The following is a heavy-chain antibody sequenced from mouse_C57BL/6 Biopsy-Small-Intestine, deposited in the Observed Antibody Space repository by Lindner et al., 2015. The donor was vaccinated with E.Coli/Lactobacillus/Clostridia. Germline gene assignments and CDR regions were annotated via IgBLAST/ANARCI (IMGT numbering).Heavy chain of an antibody. CDR2: ISANNGNT. V-gene: IGHV1-20*01. D-gene: IGHD2-13*01. Sequence: SVKVSCKASNYTFSSYGITWLRQAPGQGLEWMGWISANNGNTFYAHKIKGRVTMTTDTSTSTAYLELRSLRSDDTAVYYCARRYGDYSMYWYFDLWGRGTLVTVSS. CDR1: NYTFSSYG. J-gene: IGHJ1*01. CDR3: ARRYGDYSMYWYFDL.